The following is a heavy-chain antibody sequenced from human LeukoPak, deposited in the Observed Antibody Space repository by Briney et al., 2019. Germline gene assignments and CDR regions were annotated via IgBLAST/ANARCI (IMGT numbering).Heavy chain of an antibody. Sequence: SETLSLTCTVSGGSISSSSYDWGWIRQPPGKRREWSGSIYYSGSTYYNPSLKSRVTISVDPSKNQFSLKLSSVTAADTAVYYCARVQYDFWSGYYRDYYYYYGMDVWGQGTTVTVSS. CDR2: IYYSGST. CDR1: GGSISSSSYD. V-gene: IGHV4-39*01. CDR3: ARVQYDFWSGYYRDYYYYYGMDV. D-gene: IGHD3-3*01. J-gene: IGHJ6*02.